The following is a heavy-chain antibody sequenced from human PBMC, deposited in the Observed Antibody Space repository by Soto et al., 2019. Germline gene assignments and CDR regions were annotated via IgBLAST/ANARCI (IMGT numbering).Heavy chain of an antibody. Sequence: SETLSLTCTVSGGSISSSSYYWGWIRQPPGKGLEWIGSIYYSGSTYYNPSLKSRVTISVDTSKNQFSLKLSSVTAADTAVYYCARSRGATVTFDYWGQGTLVTVSS. CDR1: GGSISSSSYY. CDR2: IYYSGST. CDR3: ARSRGATVTFDY. V-gene: IGHV4-39*01. D-gene: IGHD4-17*01. J-gene: IGHJ4*02.